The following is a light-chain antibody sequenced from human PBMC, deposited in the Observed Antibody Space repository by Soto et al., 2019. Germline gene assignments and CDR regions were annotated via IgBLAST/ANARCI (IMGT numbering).Light chain of an antibody. V-gene: IGKV4-1*01. CDR2: WAS. CDR1: QSVLYSSKNKNY. J-gene: IGKJ4*01. Sequence: DIVMTQSPDSLSVSLGERATINCKSSQSVLYSSKNKNYLAWYQQKPGQPPKLLIYWASTRQSGVPDRFSGSESGTDFTHTISSLQAEDVAVYYCQQYYTTPLLTFGGGTKVE. CDR3: QQYYTTPLLT.